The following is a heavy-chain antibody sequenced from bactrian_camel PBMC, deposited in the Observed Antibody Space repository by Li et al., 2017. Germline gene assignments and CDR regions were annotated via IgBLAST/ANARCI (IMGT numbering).Heavy chain of an antibody. CDR1: GNIISTTC. CDR3: AAVNWAWLRFPRTDEFQH. V-gene: IGHV3S53*01. J-gene: IGHJ4*01. Sequence: HVQLVESGGGSVQAEGSLRLSCAASGNIISTTCVAWFRQAPGKEREGVAAIDSDGGTVYDDSVKGRFTISHDAAVNTLWLEMNNLQPEDTGIYYSAAVNWAWLRFPRTDEFQHWGQGTQVTVS. D-gene: IGHD1*01. CDR2: IDSDGGT.